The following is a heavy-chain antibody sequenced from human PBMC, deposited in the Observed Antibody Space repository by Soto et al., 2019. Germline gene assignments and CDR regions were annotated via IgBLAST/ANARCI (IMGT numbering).Heavy chain of an antibody. CDR3: ARRGVTTSEFYYYYYGMDV. CDR2: IYPGDSDT. D-gene: IGHD3-10*01. Sequence: PGESLKISCKGSGYSFTSYWIGWVRQMPGKGLEWMGIIYPGDSDTRYSPSFQGQVTISADKSISTAYLQWSSLKASDTAMYYCARRGVTTSEFYYYYYGMDVWGQGTTVTVSS. J-gene: IGHJ6*02. CDR1: GYSFTSYW. V-gene: IGHV5-51*01.